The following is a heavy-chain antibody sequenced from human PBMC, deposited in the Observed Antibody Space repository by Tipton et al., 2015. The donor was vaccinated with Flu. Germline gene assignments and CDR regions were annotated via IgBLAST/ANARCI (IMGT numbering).Heavy chain of an antibody. Sequence: LRLSCTVSGGSMSSFYWTWIRQPAGKGLEWIGRMYVSGSTKYNPSLKSRATMSVDTSKNQFSLNLSSVTASDTALYFCARCSGSGTDVIYDYWGQGTLVTVSS. J-gene: IGHJ4*02. V-gene: IGHV4-4*07. CDR3: ARCSGSGTDVIYDY. D-gene: IGHD3-10*02. CDR1: GGSMSSFY. CDR2: MYVSGST.